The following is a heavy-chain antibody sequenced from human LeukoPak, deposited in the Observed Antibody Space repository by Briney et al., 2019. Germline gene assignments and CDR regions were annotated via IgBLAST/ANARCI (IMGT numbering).Heavy chain of an antibody. CDR1: GYTFTGHY. Sequence: ASVKVSCKASGYTFTGHYVFWVRQAPGQGLEWVGWVNPNSGAKKSAQKFQGRVAMTTDTSTSTAYLELSSLTSDDTAVYFCARDRGWNDDHDSFDIWGQGTMVTVSS. J-gene: IGHJ3*02. V-gene: IGHV1-2*02. CDR3: ARDRGWNDDHDSFDI. CDR2: VNPNSGAK. D-gene: IGHD1-1*01.